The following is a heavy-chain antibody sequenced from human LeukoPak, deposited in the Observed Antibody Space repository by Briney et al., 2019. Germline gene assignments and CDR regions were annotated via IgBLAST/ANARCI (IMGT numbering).Heavy chain of an antibody. V-gene: IGHV3-7*01. CDR3: ARQGLWFGMSKDY. D-gene: IGHD3-10*01. J-gene: IGHJ4*02. CDR2: IKQDGSEK. Sequence: GGSLRLACAASGFTFSSYWMSWVRQAPGKGLEWVASIKQDGSEKYYVDSVKGRFTISRDNAKNSLYLQMNSLRAEDTAVYYCARQGLWFGMSKDYWGQGTLVTVSS. CDR1: GFTFSSYW.